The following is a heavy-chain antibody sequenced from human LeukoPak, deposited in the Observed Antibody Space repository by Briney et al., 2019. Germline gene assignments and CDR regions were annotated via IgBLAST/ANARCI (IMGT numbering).Heavy chain of an antibody. CDR1: GFTFSSYW. CDR2: IKQDGRGK. D-gene: IGHD3-9*01. Sequence: GGSLRLSCAASGFTFSSYWMSWVRQAPGKGLEWVANIKQDGRGKYYVDSVKGRFTISRDNAKNSLYLQMNSLRAEDTAVYYCARDDSYILTGYDYWGQGTLVTVSS. V-gene: IGHV3-7*03. CDR3: ARDDSYILTGYDY. J-gene: IGHJ4*02.